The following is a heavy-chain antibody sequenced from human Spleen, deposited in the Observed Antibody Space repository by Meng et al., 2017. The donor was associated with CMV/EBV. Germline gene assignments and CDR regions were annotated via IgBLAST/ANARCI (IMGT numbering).Heavy chain of an antibody. CDR1: GGSFSGYY. V-gene: IGHV4-34*01. CDR2: INHSGRT. J-gene: IGHJ4*02. Sequence: QGRQQEWGAGLLKPSETLSLTCAVYGGSFSGYYWSWIRQPPGKGLEWIGEINHSGRTNYNPSLKSRVTISVDTSKNQFSLKLSSVTAADTAVYYCARDASFDYWGQGTLVTVSS. CDR3: ARDASFDY.